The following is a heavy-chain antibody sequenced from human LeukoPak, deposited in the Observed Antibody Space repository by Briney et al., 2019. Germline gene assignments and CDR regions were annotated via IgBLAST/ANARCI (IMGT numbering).Heavy chain of an antibody. J-gene: IGHJ6*03. V-gene: IGHV1-18*01. Sequence: ASVKVSCKASGYTFTSYGISWVRQAPRQGLEWMGWISAYNGNTNYAQKLQGGVTMTTDTSTSTAYMELRSLRSDDTAVYYCARDGGYSTAYYYYYMDVWGKGTTVTVSS. D-gene: IGHD5-18*01. CDR2: ISAYNGNT. CDR1: GYTFTSYG. CDR3: ARDGGYSTAYYYYYMDV.